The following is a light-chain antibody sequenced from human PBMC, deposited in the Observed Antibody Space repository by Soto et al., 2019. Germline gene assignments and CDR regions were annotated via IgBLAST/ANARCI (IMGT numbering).Light chain of an antibody. Sequence: EIVLTQSPGTLSLSPGERATLSCRASQSVSSSYLAWYQQKPGQAPRLLIYGASSRATGIPDRFSGSGSGTDFALTISRLEPEDFGVYYCQQYGSSPLTFGGGTKVEMK. J-gene: IGKJ4*01. CDR2: GAS. CDR3: QQYGSSPLT. CDR1: QSVSSSY. V-gene: IGKV3-20*01.